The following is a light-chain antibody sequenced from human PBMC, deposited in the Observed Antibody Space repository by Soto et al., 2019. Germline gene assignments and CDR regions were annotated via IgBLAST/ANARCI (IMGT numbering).Light chain of an antibody. CDR3: MQALQTPPKWT. V-gene: IGKV2-28*01. J-gene: IGKJ1*01. CDR2: LGS. Sequence: DIVMTQSPLSLPVTPGEPASISCRSSQSLLHSNGYNYLDWYLQKPGQSPQLLIYLGSNRASGVPDRFSGSGSGTEFTLKISRVEAEDVGVYYCMQALQTPPKWTFGQGTKVEIK. CDR1: QSLLHSNGYNY.